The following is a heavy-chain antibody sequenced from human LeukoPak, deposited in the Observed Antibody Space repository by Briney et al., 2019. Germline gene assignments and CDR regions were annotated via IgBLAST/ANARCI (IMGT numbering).Heavy chain of an antibody. D-gene: IGHD3-22*01. Sequence: GGSLRLSCAASGFTFSTYAINWVRQAPGRGLEWVSGISGSGAKTYSADSVKGRFTISRDNSKNTLYLQMNSLRAEDTAVYYCAKDSSGYLAGYFQYLGQGTLVTVSS. CDR1: GFTFSTYA. V-gene: IGHV3-23*01. CDR3: AKDSSGYLAGYFQY. J-gene: IGHJ1*01. CDR2: ISGSGAKT.